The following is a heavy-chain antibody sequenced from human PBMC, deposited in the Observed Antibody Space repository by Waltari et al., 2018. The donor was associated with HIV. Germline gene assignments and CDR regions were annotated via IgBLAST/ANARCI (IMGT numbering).Heavy chain of an antibody. CDR3: ARQATSGCMTSSVFGFINTRGVHALNA. V-gene: IGHV4-34*01. J-gene: IGHJ4*02. CDR2: FNYNGQP. CDR1: AGSLSGHF. Sequence: QVPVEQWCAGFLTPSDCLHLNCPVYAGSLSGHFLRWICQPPGKGLAWIGEFNYNGQPTYNPSLGRGGRGSVDVAKHQVSLTLPSVIVADAAVYFCARQATSGCMTSSVFGFINTRGVHALNAWGRGT. D-gene: IGHD3-10*01.